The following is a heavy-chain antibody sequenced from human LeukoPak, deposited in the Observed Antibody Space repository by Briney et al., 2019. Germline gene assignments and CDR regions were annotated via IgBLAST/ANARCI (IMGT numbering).Heavy chain of an antibody. CDR3: ARGFHRYNYDSGAYSVY. V-gene: IGHV3-48*01. CDR1: GFIFTSYS. CDR2: ISSSSSTI. Sequence: GGSLRLSCAASGFIFTSYSMNWVRQAPGKGLEWISYISSSSSTIYHADSVRGRFTISRDNAKNSLYLQMNSLRAEDTAVYYCARGFHRYNYDSGAYSVYWGQGTLVTVSS. D-gene: IGHD3-22*01. J-gene: IGHJ4*02.